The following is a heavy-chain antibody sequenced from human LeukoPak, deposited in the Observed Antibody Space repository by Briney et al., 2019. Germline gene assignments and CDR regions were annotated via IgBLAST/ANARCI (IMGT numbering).Heavy chain of an antibody. Sequence: SETLSLTCTVSGGSIRSSSYYWGWIRQPPGKGLEWIGSIYYSGSTYYNPSLKSRVTISVDTSKNQFSLKLSSVTAADTAVYYCARYGKVVASPQPFFAFDIWGQGTMVTVSS. CDR2: IYYSGST. J-gene: IGHJ3*02. CDR1: GGSIRSSSYY. D-gene: IGHD3-22*01. V-gene: IGHV4-39*07. CDR3: ARYGKVVASPQPFFAFDI.